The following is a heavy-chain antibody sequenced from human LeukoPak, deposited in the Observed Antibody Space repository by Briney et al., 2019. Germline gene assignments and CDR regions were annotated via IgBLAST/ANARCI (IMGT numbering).Heavy chain of an antibody. V-gene: IGHV3-7*01. CDR3: ARGVSSGWPYYYYYYYMDV. CDR1: GFTFSSYW. J-gene: IGHJ6*03. CDR2: IKQDGSEK. Sequence: PGGSLRLSCAASGFTFSSYWMSWVRQAPGKGLEWVANIKQDGSEKYYVDSVKGRFTISRDNAKNSLDLQMNSLRAEDTAVYYCARGVSSGWPYYYYYYYMDVWGKGTTVTVSS. D-gene: IGHD6-19*01.